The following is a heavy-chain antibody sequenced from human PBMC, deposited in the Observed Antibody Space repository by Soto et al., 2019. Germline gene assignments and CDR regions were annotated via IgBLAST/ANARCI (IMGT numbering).Heavy chain of an antibody. Sequence: EVPLLESGGDLVQPGGSLRLSCAASGFTFSSYAMSWVRQAPGKGLEWVSGISGSGGSRYYADSVKGRFTISRDNSKITLYLQMNSLRAEDTAVYYCAKDRGDPNYWYFDLWGRGTLVTVSS. CDR2: ISGSGGSR. V-gene: IGHV3-23*01. J-gene: IGHJ2*01. CDR3: AKDRGDPNYWYFDL. CDR1: GFTFSSYA. D-gene: IGHD4-17*01.